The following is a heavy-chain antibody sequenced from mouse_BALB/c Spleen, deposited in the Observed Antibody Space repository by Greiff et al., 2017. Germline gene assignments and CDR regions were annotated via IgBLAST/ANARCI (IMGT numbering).Heavy chain of an antibody. CDR2: IRNKANGYTT. J-gene: IGHJ2*01. V-gene: IGHV7-3*02. D-gene: IGHD2-10*02. CDR3: AREEYGNPFDY. Sequence: DVKLVESGGGLVQPGGSLRLSCATSGFTFTDYYMSWVRQPPGKALEWLGFIRNKANGYTTEYSASVKGRFTISGDNSQSILYLQMNTLRAEASATYFCAREEYGNPFDYWGQGTTLTVAS. CDR1: GFTFTDYY.